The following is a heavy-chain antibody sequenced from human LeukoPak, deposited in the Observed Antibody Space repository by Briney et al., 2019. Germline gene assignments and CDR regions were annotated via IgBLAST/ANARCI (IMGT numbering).Heavy chain of an antibody. D-gene: IGHD6-13*01. V-gene: IGHV1-69*05. CDR1: GGTFSSYA. CDR2: IIPIFGTA. J-gene: IGHJ5*02. Sequence: GASVKVSCKASGGTFSSYAIGWVRQAPGQGLEWMGGIIPIFGTANYAQKFQGRVTITTDESTSTAYMELSSLRSEDTAVYYCASTTSSSWYGWFDPWGQGTLVTVSS. CDR3: ASTTSSSWYGWFDP.